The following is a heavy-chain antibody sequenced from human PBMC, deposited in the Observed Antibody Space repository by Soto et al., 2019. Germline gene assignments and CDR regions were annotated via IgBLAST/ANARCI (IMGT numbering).Heavy chain of an antibody. D-gene: IGHD3-22*01. V-gene: IGHV4-30-2*01. Sequence: TLSLTCAVSGGSISSGGYSWSWIRQPPGKGLEWIGYIYHSGSTYYNPSLKSRVTISVDRSKNQFSLKLSSVTAADTAVYYCARDYYDSSGHFHDAFDIWGQGTMVTVSS. J-gene: IGHJ3*02. CDR2: IYHSGST. CDR3: ARDYYDSSGHFHDAFDI. CDR1: GGSISSGGYS.